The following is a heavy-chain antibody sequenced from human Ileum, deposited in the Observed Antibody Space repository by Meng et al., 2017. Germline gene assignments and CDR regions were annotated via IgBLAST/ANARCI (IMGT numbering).Heavy chain of an antibody. D-gene: IGHD1-26*01. V-gene: IGHV4-61*08. CDR1: GGYVSRAGYQ. CDR2: AST. Sequence: QVQPQESGSGLGRPSEIRSLICTVSGGYVSRAGYQWGWIRQPPGKGLEWIGYASTNYSPSLKSRVTISLDTSRNQFSLSLSSVTAADTAVYYCARDHMGSLDYWGQGILVTVSS. CDR3: ARDHMGSLDY. J-gene: IGHJ4*02.